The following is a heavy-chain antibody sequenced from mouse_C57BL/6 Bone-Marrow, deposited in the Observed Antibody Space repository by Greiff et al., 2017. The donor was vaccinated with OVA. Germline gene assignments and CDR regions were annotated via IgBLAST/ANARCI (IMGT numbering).Heavy chain of an antibody. D-gene: IGHD4-1*01. J-gene: IGHJ2*01. Sequence: VKLQESGPELVKPGASVKISCKASGYAFTSYWITWVKQRPGQGLEWIGDIYPGSGSTNYNEKFKSKATLTVDTSSSTAYMQLSSLTSEDSAVYYCARGTGPYYFDYWGQGTTLTVSS. V-gene: IGHV1-55*01. CDR1: GYAFTSYW. CDR2: IYPGSGST. CDR3: ARGTGPYYFDY.